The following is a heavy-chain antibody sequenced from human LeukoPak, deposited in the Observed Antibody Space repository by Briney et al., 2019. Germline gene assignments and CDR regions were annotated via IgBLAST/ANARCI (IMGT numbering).Heavy chain of an antibody. CDR2: ISSIVSTI. CDR3: ARVRDSGYVYFDY. CDR1: GFTFSSYE. V-gene: IGHV3-48*03. J-gene: IGHJ4*02. Sequence: PGGSLRLSCAASGFTFSSYEMNWVRQAPGKGLEWGSDISSIVSTIYYADSVKGRFTISRDNAKNSLYLQMNSLRAEDTAVYYCARVRDSGYVYFDYWGQGTLVTVSS. D-gene: IGHD5-12*01.